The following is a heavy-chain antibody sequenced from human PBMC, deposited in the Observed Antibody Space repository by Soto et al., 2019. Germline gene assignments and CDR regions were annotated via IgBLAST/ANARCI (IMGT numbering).Heavy chain of an antibody. CDR3: ARGFTTMVRGAPGY. D-gene: IGHD3-10*01. J-gene: IGHJ4*02. Sequence: EPLSLTCAVYGGSFSGYYWSWIRQPPGKGLEWIGEINHSGSTNYNPSLKSRVTISVDTSKNQFSLKLSSVTAADTAVYYCARGFTTMVRGAPGYWGQGTLVTVSS. CDR2: INHSGST. CDR1: GGSFSGYY. V-gene: IGHV4-34*01.